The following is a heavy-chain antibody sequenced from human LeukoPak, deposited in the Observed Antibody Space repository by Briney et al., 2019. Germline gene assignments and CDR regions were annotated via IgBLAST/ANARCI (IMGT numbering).Heavy chain of an antibody. J-gene: IGHJ6*03. D-gene: IGHD1-26*01. V-gene: IGHV3-48*01. CDR2: ISSSSSTI. CDR3: ARFRSGSYYDVWDYYYYMDV. Sequence: GGSLRLSCAASGFTFSSYSMNWVRQAPGKGLELVSYISSSSSTIYYADSVKGRFTISRDNAKNSLYLQMNSLRAEDTAVYYCARFRSGSYYDVWDYYYYMDVWGKGTTVTVSS. CDR1: GFTFSSYS.